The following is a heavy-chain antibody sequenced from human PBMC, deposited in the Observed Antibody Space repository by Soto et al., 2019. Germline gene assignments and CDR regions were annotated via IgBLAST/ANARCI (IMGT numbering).Heavy chain of an antibody. J-gene: IGHJ6*02. Sequence: SVKVSCKASGGTFSIYGFSWVRQAPGQWPEWIGVIIPILTTPNYAQKFHGRVTIVADESTTTVYMELNSLRAEDTAVYYCARNQLRFLEWLPRFYYYYYGMDIWGQGTTVTVSS. CDR2: IIPILTTP. CDR3: ARNQLRFLEWLPRFYYYYYGMDI. CDR1: GGTFSIYG. D-gene: IGHD3-3*01. V-gene: IGHV1-69*13.